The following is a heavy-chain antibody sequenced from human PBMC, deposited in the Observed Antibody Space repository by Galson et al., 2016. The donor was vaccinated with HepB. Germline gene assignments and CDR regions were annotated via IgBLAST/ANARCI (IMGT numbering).Heavy chain of an antibody. J-gene: IGHJ4*02. Sequence: LRLSCAASGFTFSSYAMTWVRQAPGQGLEWIGYISAGGNNDYNPSLRSRVSISADTSKNQFSLRLSSVTAADPALYYCAREQVLPASTRVFVLWGQGSLVTVSS. CDR3: AREQVLPASTRVFVL. CDR1: GFTFSSYA. D-gene: IGHD3-3*01. V-gene: IGHV4-31*02. CDR2: ISAGGNN.